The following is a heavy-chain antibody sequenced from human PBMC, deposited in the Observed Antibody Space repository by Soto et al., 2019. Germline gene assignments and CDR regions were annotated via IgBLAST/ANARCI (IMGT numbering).Heavy chain of an antibody. CDR2: IYYSGST. CDR3: ARVDTLFGVVIIDY. CDR1: GGSISSSSYY. V-gene: IGHV4-39*07. J-gene: IGHJ4*02. D-gene: IGHD3-3*01. Sequence: SSETLSLTCTVSGGSISSSSYYWGWIRQPPGKGLEWIGSIYYSGSTYYNPSLKSRVTISVDTSKNQFSLKLSSVTAADTAVYYCARVDTLFGVVIIDYWGQGTLVTVS.